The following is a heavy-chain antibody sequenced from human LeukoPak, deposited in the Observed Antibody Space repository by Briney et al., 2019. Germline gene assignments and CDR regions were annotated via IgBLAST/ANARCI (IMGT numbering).Heavy chain of an antibody. CDR3: ARHADSGTYPLDY. Sequence: SETLSLTCTVSGGPINGFYWSWIRQPPGKGLEWIGYIYYSGSTNYSPSLKSRVTISLDTSKNQFSLKLTSVTAADTAVYYCARHADSGTYPLDYWGQGTLVTVSS. CDR1: GGPINGFY. V-gene: IGHV4-59*08. CDR2: IYYSGST. J-gene: IGHJ4*02. D-gene: IGHD1-26*01.